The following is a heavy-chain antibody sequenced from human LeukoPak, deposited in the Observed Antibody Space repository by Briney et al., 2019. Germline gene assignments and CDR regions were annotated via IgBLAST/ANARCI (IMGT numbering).Heavy chain of an antibody. J-gene: IGHJ3*02. Sequence: GGSLRLSCAASGFTITAFAMGWVRQSPGKGLEWVSGIGITWEYIHHADSVKGRFTISRDNSKNTVYLEISSLRGEDAAVYYCSKDPNGDYVGAFDTWGLGTMVIVSS. V-gene: IGHV3-23*01. CDR3: SKDPNGDYVGAFDT. D-gene: IGHD4-17*01. CDR1: GFTITAFA. CDR2: IGITWEYI.